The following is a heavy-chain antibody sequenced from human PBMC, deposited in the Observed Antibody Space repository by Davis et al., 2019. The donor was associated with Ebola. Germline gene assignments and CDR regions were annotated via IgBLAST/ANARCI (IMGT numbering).Heavy chain of an antibody. CDR2: IYSGGST. J-gene: IGHJ4*02. V-gene: IGHV3-66*01. CDR1: GFTVSSNY. CDR3: ARSTYYYDSLDY. Sequence: GGSLRLSCAASGFTVSSNYMSWVRQAPGKGLEWVSVIYSGGSTYYADSVKGRFTISRDNSKNTLYLQMNSLRAEDTAVYYCARSTYYYDSLDYWGQGTLVTVSS. D-gene: IGHD3-22*01.